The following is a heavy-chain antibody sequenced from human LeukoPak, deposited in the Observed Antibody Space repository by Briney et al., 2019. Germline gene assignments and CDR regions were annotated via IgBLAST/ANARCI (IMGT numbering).Heavy chain of an antibody. V-gene: IGHV3-23*01. CDR3: AKTPRATVTTNY. CDR1: GFTFSSYA. J-gene: IGHJ4*02. Sequence: PGGSLRLSCAASGFTFSSYAVSWVRQAPGKGLEWVSAISGSGGSTYYADSVKGRFTISRDNSKNTLYLQMNGLRVEDTAVYYCAKTPRATVTTNYWGQGTLVTVSS. D-gene: IGHD4-17*01. CDR2: ISGSGGST.